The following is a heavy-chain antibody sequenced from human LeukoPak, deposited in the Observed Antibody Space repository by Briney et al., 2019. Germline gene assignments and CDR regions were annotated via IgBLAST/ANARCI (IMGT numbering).Heavy chain of an antibody. J-gene: IGHJ4*02. Sequence: GGSLRLSCVASGFTFNSYWMSWVRQAPGKGLEWVANIKQDGSEKNYVDSVKGRFTISRDNSKNTLYLQMNSLRAEDTAVYYCAKDRDTAMELSFDYWGQGTLVTVSS. CDR3: AKDRDTAMELSFDY. V-gene: IGHV3-7*03. CDR2: IKQDGSEK. CDR1: GFTFNSYW. D-gene: IGHD5-18*01.